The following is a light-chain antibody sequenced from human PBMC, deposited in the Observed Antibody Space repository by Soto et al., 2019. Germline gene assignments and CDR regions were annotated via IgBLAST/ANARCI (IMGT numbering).Light chain of an antibody. Sequence: EIVMTQSPATLSVSPGERATLSCRASQSVGSNLAWYQQKPGQAPRLLIYGASTRATGIPARFSGSGSGTEFTLTISSLQSEDFAVDYCQQYNNWPPSFTFGPGTKVDIK. CDR2: GAS. V-gene: IGKV3-15*01. CDR1: QSVGSN. CDR3: QQYNNWPPSFT. J-gene: IGKJ3*01.